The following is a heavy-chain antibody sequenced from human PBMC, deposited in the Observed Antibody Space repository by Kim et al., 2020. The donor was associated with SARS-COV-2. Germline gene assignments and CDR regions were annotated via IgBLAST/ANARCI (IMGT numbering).Heavy chain of an antibody. CDR3: ARAPYGSGSYYNYYFDY. J-gene: IGHJ4*02. V-gene: IGHV3-21*01. D-gene: IGHD3-10*01. CDR2: ISSSSSYI. CDR1: GFTFSSYS. Sequence: GGSLRLSCAASGFTFSSYSMNWVRQAPGKGLEWVSSISSSSSYIYYADSVKGRFTISRDNAKNSLYLQMNSLRAEDTAVYYCARAPYGSGSYYNYYFDYWSQGTLVTVSS.